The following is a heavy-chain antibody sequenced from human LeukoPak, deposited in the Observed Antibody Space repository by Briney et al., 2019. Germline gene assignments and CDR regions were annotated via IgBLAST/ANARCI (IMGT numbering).Heavy chain of an antibody. J-gene: IGHJ4*02. D-gene: IGHD6-13*01. V-gene: IGHV3-7*01. Sequence: GGSLRLSCAVSGLTFNNIWMNWVRQAPGEGLEWLANINQHGKYYVDSVKDRFTISRDTAKNSLYLQMNSLRSEHTAVYYCATTQNIPEAAGGQGTLVTVS. CDR2: INQHGK. CDR3: ATTQNIPEAA. CDR1: GLTFNNIW.